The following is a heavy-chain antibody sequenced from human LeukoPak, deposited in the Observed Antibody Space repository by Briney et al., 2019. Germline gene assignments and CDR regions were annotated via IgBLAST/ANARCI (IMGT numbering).Heavy chain of an antibody. V-gene: IGHV4-4*09. CDR1: GDSISSYF. CDR3: ARLGRTGRYLSLYYYYYYMDV. CDR2: IYTSGST. D-gene: IGHD1-26*01. Sequence: SETLSLTCTVSGDSISSYFWSWIRQPPGKGLEWIGYIYTSGSTNYNPFLKSRVTISVDTSKNQFSLQLTCVTAADTAVYYCARLGRTGRYLSLYYYYYYMDVWGKGTTVTVSS. J-gene: IGHJ6*03.